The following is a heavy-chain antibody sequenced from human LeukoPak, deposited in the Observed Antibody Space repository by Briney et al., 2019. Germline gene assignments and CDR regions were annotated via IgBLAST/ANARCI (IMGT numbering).Heavy chain of an antibody. D-gene: IGHD1-1*01. Sequence: ASVKVSCKASGYTFTSYAISWVRQAPGQGLEWMGGIIPIFGTANYAQKFQGRVTITADESTSTAYMELSSLRSEDTAVYYCALRWNDKRASYYFDYWGQGTLVTVSS. CDR2: IIPIFGTA. V-gene: IGHV1-69*13. CDR1: GYTFTSYA. CDR3: ALRWNDKRASYYFDY. J-gene: IGHJ4*02.